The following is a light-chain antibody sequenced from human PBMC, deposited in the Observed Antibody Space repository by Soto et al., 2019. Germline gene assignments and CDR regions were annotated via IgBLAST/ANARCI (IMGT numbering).Light chain of an antibody. CDR2: EAS. Sequence: DIVLTQSPGTRSLSPGETAYLSCRASQNVDTSLAWYQQRPGRAPRLLMSEASRRAAGIPARFSGTGSGTDFTLIINSLEPEDVAVYYCQQRYNWPLTFGAGTRVEI. J-gene: IGKJ4*01. V-gene: IGKV3-11*01. CDR3: QQRYNWPLT. CDR1: QNVDTS.